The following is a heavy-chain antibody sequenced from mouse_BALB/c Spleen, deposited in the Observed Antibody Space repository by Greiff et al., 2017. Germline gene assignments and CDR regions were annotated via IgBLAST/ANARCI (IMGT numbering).Heavy chain of an antibody. J-gene: IGHJ2*01. CDR2: ICPGDGDT. CDR3: ARRDPFDY. Sequence: QVQLQQSGAELVRPGSSVKISCKASGYAFSSYWMNWVKQRPGQGLEWIGQICPGDGDTNYNGKFKGKATLTADKSSSTAYMQLSSLTSEDSAVYFCARRDPFDYWGQGTTLTVSS. V-gene: IGHV1-80*01. CDR1: GYAFSSYW.